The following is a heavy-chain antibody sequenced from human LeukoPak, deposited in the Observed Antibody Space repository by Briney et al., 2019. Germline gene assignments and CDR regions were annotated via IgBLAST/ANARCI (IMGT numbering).Heavy chain of an antibody. CDR2: ISGSGGIT. D-gene: IGHD6-13*01. Sequence: GGSLRLSCAASGFTFSNYAMTWVRQAPGKGLEWVSVISGSGGITYYADSVKGRFTISRDSSKNTLYLQMNSLTVEDAATYYCVNNQAAYGSSWLDYWGQGTLVTVSS. CDR3: VNNQAAYGSSWLDY. V-gene: IGHV3-23*01. CDR1: GFTFSNYA. J-gene: IGHJ4*02.